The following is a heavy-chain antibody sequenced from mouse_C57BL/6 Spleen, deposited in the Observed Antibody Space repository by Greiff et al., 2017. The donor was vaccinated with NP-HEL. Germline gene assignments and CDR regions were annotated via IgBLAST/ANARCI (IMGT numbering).Heavy chain of an antibody. CDR2: IYPGSGNT. J-gene: IGHJ2*01. V-gene: IGHV1-66*01. CDR1: GYSFTSYY. Sequence: QVQLKESGPELVKPGASVKISCKASGYSFTSYYIHWVKQRPGQGLEWIGWIYPGSGNTKYNEKFKGKATLTADTSSSTAYMQLSSLTSEDSAVYYCAYDYGGGLYYFDYWGQGTTLTVSS. CDR3: AYDYGGGLYYFDY. D-gene: IGHD2-4*01.